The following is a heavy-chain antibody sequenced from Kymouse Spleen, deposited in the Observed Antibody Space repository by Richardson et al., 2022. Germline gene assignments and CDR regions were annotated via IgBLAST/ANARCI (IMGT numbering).Heavy chain of an antibody. V-gene: IGHV3-21*03. J-gene: IGHJ6*02. CDR1: GFTFSSYS. CDR3: ARDHRTGTTPYYYYYGMDV. D-gene: IGHD1-7*01. Sequence: EVQLVESGGGLVKPGGSLRLSCAASGFTFSSYSMNWVRQAPGKGLEWVSSISSSSSYIYYADSVKGRFTISRDNAKNSLYLQMNSLRAEDTAVYYCARDHRTGTTPYYYYYGMDVWGQGTTVTVSS. CDR2: ISSSSSYI.